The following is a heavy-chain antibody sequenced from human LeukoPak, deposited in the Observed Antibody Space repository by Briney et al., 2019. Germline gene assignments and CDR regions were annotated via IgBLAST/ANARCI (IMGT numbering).Heavy chain of an antibody. CDR1: GGTFSSYA. CDR3: ARLGSSSWYMDV. D-gene: IGHD6-13*01. J-gene: IGHJ6*03. CDR2: IIPIFGTA. V-gene: IGHV1-69*05. Sequence: ASVKVSCKASGGTFSSYAISWVRQAPGQGLEWMGGIIPIFGTANYAQKFQGRVTITTDESTSTAYMELSSLRSEDTAVYYCARLGSSSWYMDVWGKGTTVTVSS.